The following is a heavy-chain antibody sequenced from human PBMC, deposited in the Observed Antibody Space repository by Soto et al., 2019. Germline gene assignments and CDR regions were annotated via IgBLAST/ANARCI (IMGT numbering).Heavy chain of an antibody. CDR2: ISYDGSNK. V-gene: IGHV3-30-3*01. CDR1: GFTFSSYA. CDR3: ARWRCRSTSCYTPDQYGMDV. D-gene: IGHD2-2*02. Sequence: QVQLVESGGGVVQPGRSLRLSCAASGFTFSSYAMHWVRQAPGKGLEWVAVISYDGSNKYYADSVKGRVTISRDNSKNTLYLQMNSRRAEDTAVYYCARWRCRSTSCYTPDQYGMDVWGQGTTVTVSS. J-gene: IGHJ6*02.